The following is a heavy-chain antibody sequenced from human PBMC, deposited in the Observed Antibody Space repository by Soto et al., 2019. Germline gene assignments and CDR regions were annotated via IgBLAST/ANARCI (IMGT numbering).Heavy chain of an antibody. Sequence: PSETLSLTCTVSGGSIYRSGYYWGWIRQPPGRGLEWIGNIDYNGATYSNPSLKSRVTISRDTSKNQFSLKLTSGTAADTALYYCGKVLVGATGHTESDSWGPGTLVTVSS. CDR2: IDYNGAT. V-gene: IGHV4-39*01. CDR3: GKVLVGATGHTESDS. D-gene: IGHD2-15*01. J-gene: IGHJ4*02. CDR1: GGSIYRSGYY.